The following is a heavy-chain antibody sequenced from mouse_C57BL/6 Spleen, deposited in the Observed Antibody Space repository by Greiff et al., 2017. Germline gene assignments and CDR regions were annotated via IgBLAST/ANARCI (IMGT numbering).Heavy chain of an antibody. D-gene: IGHD1-1*01. CDR3: ARHYGSSHFDY. Sequence: EVQLVESGGGLVKPGGSLKLSCAASGFTFSSYTMSWVRQTPEKRLEWVATISGGGGNTYYPDSVKGRFTISRDNAKNTLYLQMSSLRSEDTALYYCARHYGSSHFDYWGQGTTLTVSS. CDR1: GFTFSSYT. V-gene: IGHV5-9*01. CDR2: ISGGGGNT. J-gene: IGHJ2*01.